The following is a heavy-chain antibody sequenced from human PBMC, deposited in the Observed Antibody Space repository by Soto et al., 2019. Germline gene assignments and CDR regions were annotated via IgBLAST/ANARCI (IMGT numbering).Heavy chain of an antibody. Sequence: ASVKVSCKASGYTLTGYYMHWVRQAPGQGLEWMGWINPNSGGTNYAQKFQGWVTMTRDTSISTAYMELSRLRSDDTAVYYCARATQREPYTVYYYGMDVWGQGTTVTVS. J-gene: IGHJ6*02. V-gene: IGHV1-2*04. D-gene: IGHD1-1*01. CDR3: ARATQREPYTVYYYGMDV. CDR1: GYTLTGYY. CDR2: INPNSGGT.